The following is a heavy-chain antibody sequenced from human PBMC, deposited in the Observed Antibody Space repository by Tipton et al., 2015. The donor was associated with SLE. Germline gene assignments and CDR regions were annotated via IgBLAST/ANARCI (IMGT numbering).Heavy chain of an antibody. J-gene: IGHJ3*02. CDR3: AKELVADDAFDI. D-gene: IGHD5-12*01. V-gene: IGHV3-30*02. CDR1: GFTFSSYG. CDR2: IRYDGSNK. Sequence: SLRLSCAASGFTFSSYGMHWVRQAPGKGLEWVAFIRYDGSNKYYADSVKGRFTISRDNSKNTLYLQMNSLRAEDTAVYYCAKELVADDAFDIWGQGTMVTVSS.